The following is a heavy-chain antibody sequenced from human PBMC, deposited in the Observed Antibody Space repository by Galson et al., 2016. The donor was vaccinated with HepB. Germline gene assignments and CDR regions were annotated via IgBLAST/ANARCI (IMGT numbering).Heavy chain of an antibody. CDR2: NSSSRSSR. D-gene: IGHD6-13*01. J-gene: IGHJ6*02. CDR1: GFTISNYS. V-gene: IGHV3-48*02. CDR3: AKDGGQQLVRWERLRKVYYYYPMDV. Sequence: SLRLSCAASGFTISNYSMNCVRQAPGKGLEWVSYNSSSRSSRYYADSGNGRFTISNDNAKNTLYLLMNSLRDEDSAVYYCAKDGGQQLVRWERLRKVYYYYPMDVWGQGTTVTVSS.